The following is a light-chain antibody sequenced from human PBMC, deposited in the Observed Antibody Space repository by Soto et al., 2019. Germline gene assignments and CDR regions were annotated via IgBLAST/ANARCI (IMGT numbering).Light chain of an antibody. Sequence: QSALTQPASVSGSPGQSITISCTGTTSDVGNYNLVSWYQHHPDKAPKVLLYGVSERPSGVSNRFSGSKSGNTASLTISGLQAEDEADYFCCSYSGVGAHWVFGGGTKLTV. CDR2: GVS. V-gene: IGLV2-23*02. CDR3: CSYSGVGAHWV. J-gene: IGLJ3*02. CDR1: TSDVGNYNL.